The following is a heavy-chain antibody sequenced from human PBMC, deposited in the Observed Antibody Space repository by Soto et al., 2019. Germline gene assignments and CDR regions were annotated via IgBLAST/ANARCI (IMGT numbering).Heavy chain of an antibody. V-gene: IGHV4-30-4*08. CDR2: IYYTGST. J-gene: IGHJ4*02. D-gene: IGHD3-22*01. CDR1: GGSISSGDYY. Sequence: QVQLQESGPGLMKPSQTLSLTCTVSGGSISSGDYYWSWFRQPPGKGLEWIGYIYYTGSTYYNPSLKSRLSISVDTSKNQLSLKLTSVTAADTAVYYCARAFDDSSGYYGGLGYWGQGTLVTVSS. CDR3: ARAFDDSSGYYGGLGY.